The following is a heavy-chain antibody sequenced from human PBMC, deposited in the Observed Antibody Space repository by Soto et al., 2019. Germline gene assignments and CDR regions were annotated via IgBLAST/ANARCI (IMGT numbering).Heavy chain of an antibody. CDR3: ARAPFYGDPTELGVFDY. Sequence: ASVKVSCKASGYTFTSYGISWVRQAPGQGLEWMGWISAYNGNTNYAQKLQGRVTMTTDTSTSTAYMELRSLRSDDTAVYYCARAPFYGDPTELGVFDYWGQGTLVTVSS. V-gene: IGHV1-18*01. CDR2: ISAYNGNT. D-gene: IGHD4-17*01. CDR1: GYTFTSYG. J-gene: IGHJ4*02.